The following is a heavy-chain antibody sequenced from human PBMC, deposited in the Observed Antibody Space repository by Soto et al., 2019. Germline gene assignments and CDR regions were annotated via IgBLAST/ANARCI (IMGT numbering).Heavy chain of an antibody. CDR2: INPSGGST. D-gene: IGHD3-10*01. CDR3: ARDTYYYCSGSFLRAWGNYYYYYYMGV. V-gene: IGHV1-46*03. Sequence: ASVKVSCKASGYTFTSYYMHWVRQAPGQGLEWMGIINPSGGSTSYAQKFQGRVTMTRDTSTSTVYMELSSLRSEDTAVYYCARDTYYYCSGSFLRAWGNYYYYYYMGVWGKGATVTVAS. J-gene: IGHJ6*03. CDR1: GYTFTSYY.